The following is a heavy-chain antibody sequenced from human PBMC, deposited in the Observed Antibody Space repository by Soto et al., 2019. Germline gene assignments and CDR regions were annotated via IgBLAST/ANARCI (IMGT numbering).Heavy chain of an antibody. J-gene: IGHJ4*02. CDR1: GYTFTSYG. V-gene: IGHV1-18*01. Sequence: GASVKVSCKASGYTFTSYGISWVRQAPGQGLEWMGWISAYNGNTNYAQKLQGRVTMTTDTSTSTAYMELRSLRSDDTAVYYCARDRSVIRVVVAAKPFDHWGQRTLVTVSS. CDR3: ARDRSVIRVVVAAKPFDH. CDR2: ISAYNGNT. D-gene: IGHD2-15*01.